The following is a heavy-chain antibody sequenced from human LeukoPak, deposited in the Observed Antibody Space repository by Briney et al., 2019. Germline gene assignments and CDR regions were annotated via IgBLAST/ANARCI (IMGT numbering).Heavy chain of an antibody. Sequence: GGSLRLSCAASGFTFSDYYMSWIRQAPGKGLEWVSYISSISSTMYYVDSVKGRFTISRDNAKNSLYLQMNSLRAEDTAVYYCAELGITMIGGVWGKGTTVTISS. CDR2: ISSISSTM. CDR1: GFTFSDYY. D-gene: IGHD3-10*02. CDR3: AELGITMIGGV. J-gene: IGHJ6*04. V-gene: IGHV3-11*04.